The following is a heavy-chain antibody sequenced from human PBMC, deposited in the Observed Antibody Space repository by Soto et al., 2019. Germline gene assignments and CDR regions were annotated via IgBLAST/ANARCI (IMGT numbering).Heavy chain of an antibody. V-gene: IGHV1-3*01. CDR1: GYTFTTYA. D-gene: IGHD2-15*01. CDR3: ARALVVAADWFDP. Sequence: ASVKVSCKTSGYTFTTYAVHWVRQAPGQRLEWMGWINAGNGDTDHSQKFQGRVTITSDTSASTAYMELSSLRSEDTAVYYCARALVVAADWFDPWGQGTLVTVAS. CDR2: INAGNGDT. J-gene: IGHJ5*02.